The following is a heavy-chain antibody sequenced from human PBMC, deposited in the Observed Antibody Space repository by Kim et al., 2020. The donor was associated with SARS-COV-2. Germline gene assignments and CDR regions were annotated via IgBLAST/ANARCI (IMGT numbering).Heavy chain of an antibody. CDR3: AKDPGIAVAGQHYYYGMDV. CDR2: ISWNSGSI. J-gene: IGHJ6*02. CDR1: GFTFDDYA. D-gene: IGHD6-19*01. Sequence: SLRLSCAASGFTFDDYAMHWVRQAPGKGLEWVSGISWNSGSIGYADSVKGRFTISRDNAKNSLYLQMNSLRAEDTALYYCAKDPGIAVAGQHYYYGMDVWGQGTTVTVSS. V-gene: IGHV3-9*01.